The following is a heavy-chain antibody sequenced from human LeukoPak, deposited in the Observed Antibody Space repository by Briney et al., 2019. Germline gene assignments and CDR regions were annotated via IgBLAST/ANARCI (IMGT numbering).Heavy chain of an antibody. V-gene: IGHV4-4*07. Sequence: PSETLSLTCTVSGGSISSYYWSWIRQPAGKGLEWIGRIYTSGSTNYNPSLKSRVTMSVDTSKNQFSLKMSSVTAADPAVYYCARRALDDYGDYVGWFDPWGQGTLVTVSS. CDR1: GGSISSYY. J-gene: IGHJ5*02. D-gene: IGHD4-17*01. CDR2: IYTSGST. CDR3: ARRALDDYGDYVGWFDP.